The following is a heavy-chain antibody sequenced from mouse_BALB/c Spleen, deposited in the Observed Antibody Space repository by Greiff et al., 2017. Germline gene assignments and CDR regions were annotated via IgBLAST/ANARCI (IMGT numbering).Heavy chain of an antibody. Sequence: EVQLQQSGPGLVKPSQSLSLTCSVTGYSITSGYYWNWIRQFPGNKLEWMGYISYDGSNNYNPSLKNRISNTRDTSKNQFFLKLNSVTTEDTATYYCARPMITTAWFAYWGQGTLVTVSA. CDR3: ARPMITTAWFAY. D-gene: IGHD2-4*01. CDR1: GYSITSGYY. J-gene: IGHJ3*01. CDR2: ISYDGSN. V-gene: IGHV3-6*02.